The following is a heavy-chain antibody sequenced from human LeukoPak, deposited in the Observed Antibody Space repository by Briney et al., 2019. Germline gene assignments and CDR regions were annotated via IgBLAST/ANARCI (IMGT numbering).Heavy chain of an antibody. D-gene: IGHD6-13*01. CDR2: IYYGGST. Sequence: SETLSLTCTVSGGSISSYYWSWIRQPPGKGLEWSGYIYYGGSTNYSPSLKSRVTISVDTSKNQFSLKLSSVTAADTAVYYCARRGGYSSSWYTLGYWGQGTLVTVSS. CDR3: ARRGGYSSSWYTLGY. V-gene: IGHV4-59*08. J-gene: IGHJ4*02. CDR1: GGSISSYY.